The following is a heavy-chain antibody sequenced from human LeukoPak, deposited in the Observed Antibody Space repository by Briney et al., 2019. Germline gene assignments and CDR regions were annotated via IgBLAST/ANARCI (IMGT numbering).Heavy chain of an antibody. CDR3: ASGWVRTVFDY. J-gene: IGHJ4*02. D-gene: IGHD6-19*01. Sequence: SETLSLTCTVSGGSISSGSFYWSWIRQPAGKGLEWIGRIFTSGSTNYNPSLKNRVTISVDTSKNQFSLKLSSVTAADTAVYYCASGWVRTVFDYWGQGTLVTVSS. CDR2: IFTSGST. CDR1: GGSISSGSFY. V-gene: IGHV4-61*02.